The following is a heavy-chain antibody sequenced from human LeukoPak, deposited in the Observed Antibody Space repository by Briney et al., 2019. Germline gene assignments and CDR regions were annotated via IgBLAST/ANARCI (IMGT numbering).Heavy chain of an antibody. D-gene: IGHD6-6*01. V-gene: IGHV1-2*02. CDR3: ARRIIAPRPGHALSAP. Sequence: ASVKVSCKASGHTFTGYYMHWVRQAPGQGLEWMGWINPNSGGTNYAQKFQGGVTMTRDTSISTAYMELSRLRSDDTAVDYCARRIIAPRPGHALSAPWGRETLAPVPS. J-gene: IGHJ5*02. CDR1: GHTFTGYY. CDR2: INPNSGGT.